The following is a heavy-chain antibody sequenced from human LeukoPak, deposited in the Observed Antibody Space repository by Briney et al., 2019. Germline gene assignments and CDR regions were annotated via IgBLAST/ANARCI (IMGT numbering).Heavy chain of an antibody. CDR2: IYNSETT. D-gene: IGHD4-11*01. CDR3: ARVVYSHYWPEGMDV. Sequence: SETLSLTCTVSGGSISSYYWSWIRQPPGKGLEWIGYIYNSETTNYNPSLESRVTISEDTSKNQFSLMLTSVTAADTAVYYCARVVYSHYWPEGMDVWGQGTTVTVSS. CDR1: GGSISSYY. V-gene: IGHV4-59*01. J-gene: IGHJ6*02.